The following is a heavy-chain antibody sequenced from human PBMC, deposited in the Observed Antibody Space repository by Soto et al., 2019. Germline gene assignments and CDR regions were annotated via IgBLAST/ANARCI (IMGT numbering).Heavy chain of an antibody. D-gene: IGHD1-1*01. Sequence: QVHLVQSGAEVKSPGSAVKVSCKVSGAGDTFSNYGLNWMRQAPGQGLEWMGGTIPAFGTANYAQKFQGRVTITGDTSTTTAYMELSSLRSDDTAVYYCWRHDKTALPPLDSWGQGTLVSVSS. J-gene: IGHJ4*02. V-gene: IGHV1-69*06. CDR3: WRHDKTALPPLDS. CDR1: GAGDTFSNYG. CDR2: TIPAFGTA.